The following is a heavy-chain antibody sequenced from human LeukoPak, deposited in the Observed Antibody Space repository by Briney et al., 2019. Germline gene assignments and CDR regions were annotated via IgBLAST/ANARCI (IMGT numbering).Heavy chain of an antibody. CDR3: ARDRHNWNYFDI. D-gene: IGHD1-7*01. CDR1: GYTFTSYG. CDR2: ISAYNGNT. Sequence: GASVKVSCKASGYTFTSYGISWVRQAPGQGLEWMGWISAYNGNTNYAQKLQDRVTMTTDTSTSTAHMELRSLRSDDTAVYYCARDRHNWNYFDIWGQGTMVTVSS. J-gene: IGHJ3*02. V-gene: IGHV1-18*01.